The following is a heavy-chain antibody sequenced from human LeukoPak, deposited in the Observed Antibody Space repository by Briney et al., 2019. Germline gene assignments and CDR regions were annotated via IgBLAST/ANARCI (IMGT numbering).Heavy chain of an antibody. CDR3: ARGMVGIAAACTTPGWFDP. D-gene: IGHD6-13*01. J-gene: IGHJ5*02. CDR2: IYTSGST. V-gene: IGHV4-4*07. CDR1: GGSISTYF. Sequence: SETLSLTCTVSGGSISTYFWSWIRQPAGKGLEWIGRIYTSGSTNYNPSLKSRVTMSVDTSKNQFSLKLSSVTAADTAVYYCARGMVGIAAACTTPGWFDPWGQGTLVTVSS.